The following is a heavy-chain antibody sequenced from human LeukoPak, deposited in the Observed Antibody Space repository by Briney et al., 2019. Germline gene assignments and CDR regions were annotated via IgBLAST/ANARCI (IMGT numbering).Heavy chain of an antibody. CDR1: GGSFSGYY. J-gene: IGHJ3*02. CDR2: INHSGGT. CDR3: ARRELGTVEKSRSSCGGDCYSDQVLDAFDI. V-gene: IGHV4-34*01. D-gene: IGHD2-21*02. Sequence: SETLSLTCAVYGGSFSGYYWSWIRQPPGKGLEWIGEINHSGGTNYNPSLKSRVTISVDTSKNQFSLKLSSVTAADTAVYYCARRELGTVEKSRSSCGGDCYSDQVLDAFDIWGQGTMVTVSS.